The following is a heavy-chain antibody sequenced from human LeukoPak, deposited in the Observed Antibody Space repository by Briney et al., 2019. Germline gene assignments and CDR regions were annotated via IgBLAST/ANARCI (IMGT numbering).Heavy chain of an antibody. CDR1: GFTFDDYA. Sequence: GGSLRLSCAASGFTFDDYAMHWVRQAPGKGLEWVSGISWNSGSIGYADSVKGRFTISRDNAKNSLYLLMNSLRAEDTALYYCAKGARAYSSGWYYPRYYYYGMDVWGQGTTVTVSS. D-gene: IGHD6-19*01. CDR3: AKGARAYSSGWYYPRYYYYGMDV. J-gene: IGHJ6*02. CDR2: ISWNSGSI. V-gene: IGHV3-9*01.